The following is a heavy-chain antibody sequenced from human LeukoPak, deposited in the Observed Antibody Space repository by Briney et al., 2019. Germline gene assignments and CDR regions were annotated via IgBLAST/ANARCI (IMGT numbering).Heavy chain of an antibody. J-gene: IGHJ4*02. CDR2: VNLNGGGP. CDR3: ARVFGSGSFYSH. CDR1: GYTFSVYF. D-gene: IGHD3-10*01. Sequence: ASVNVSCKASGYTFSVYFIHWVRQAPGQGLEWMGWVNLNGGGPIYAQKFQGRVTMTRDTSINTAYMELSGLRFDDTAVYYCARVFGSGSFYSHWGQGTLVTVSS. V-gene: IGHV1-2*02.